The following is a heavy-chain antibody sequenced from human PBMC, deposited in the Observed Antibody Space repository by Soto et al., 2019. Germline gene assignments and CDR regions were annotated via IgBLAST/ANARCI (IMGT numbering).Heavy chain of an antibody. J-gene: IGHJ5*02. CDR3: ARGLLGGAAT. V-gene: IGHV4-34*01. Sequence: QVQLQQWGAGLLKPSETLSLTCAVYGGSLSGYYWSWIRQPPGKGLEWIGEINRSGSTNYIPSLKSRVIISVDASKNQFPLKLSSVTAADTAVYYCARGLLGGAATWGQGTLVTVSS. CDR2: INRSGST. CDR1: GGSLSGYY. D-gene: IGHD3-16*01.